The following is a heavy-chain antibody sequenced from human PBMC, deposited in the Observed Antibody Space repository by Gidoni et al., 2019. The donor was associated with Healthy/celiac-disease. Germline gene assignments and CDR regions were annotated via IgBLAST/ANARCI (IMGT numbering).Heavy chain of an antibody. CDR2: ISWNSGSI. CDR1: GFTFDDYA. V-gene: IGHV3-9*01. J-gene: IGHJ4*02. Sequence: EVQLVASGGGLVQPGRSLRLSCAASGFTFDDYAMHWVRQAPGKGLEWVSGISWNSGSIGYADSVKGRFTISRDNAKNSLYLQMNSLRAEDTALYYCAKGRRLEPLDYWGQGTLVTVSS. CDR3: AKGRRLEPLDY. D-gene: IGHD1-1*01.